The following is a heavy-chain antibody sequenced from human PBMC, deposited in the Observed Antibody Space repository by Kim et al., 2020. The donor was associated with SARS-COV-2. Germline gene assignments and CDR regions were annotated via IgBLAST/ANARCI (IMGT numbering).Heavy chain of an antibody. D-gene: IGHD3-16*02. V-gene: IGHV4-30-2*01. CDR2: IYHSGSS. CDR1: GGSISSGGYS. CDR3: ARASSAGVGYTTYYFY. J-gene: IGHJ4*01. Sequence: SETLSLTCTVSGGSISSGGYSWSWIRQPPGQGLDWIVYIYHSGSSYSTPSLKIRVTISVDTTQNQFSLNLSSVTAAATDVYYCARASSAGVGYTTYYFY.